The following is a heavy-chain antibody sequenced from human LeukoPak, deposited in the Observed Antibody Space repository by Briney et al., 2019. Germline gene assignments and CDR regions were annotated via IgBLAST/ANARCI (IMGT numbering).Heavy chain of an antibody. D-gene: IGHD1-26*01. CDR2: ISSSSSYI. CDR3: ARYPRARIVGATFRSLNY. Sequence: PGGSLRLSCAASGFTSSSSIMYRVRQAPGKGLEWVSSISSSSSYIYYADSVKGRFTISRDNAKNSLYMQMNTLRAEDTAVYYCARYPRARIVGATFRSLNYWGQGTLVTVSS. J-gene: IGHJ4*02. V-gene: IGHV3-21*01. CDR1: GFTSSSSI.